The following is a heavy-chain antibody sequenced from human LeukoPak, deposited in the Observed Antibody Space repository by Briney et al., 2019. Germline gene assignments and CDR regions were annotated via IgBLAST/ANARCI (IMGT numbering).Heavy chain of an antibody. CDR2: ISSSSSTI. CDR3: ARTPYYYGSGSYAFDI. CDR1: GFTFSSYS. J-gene: IGHJ3*02. V-gene: IGHV3-48*02. D-gene: IGHD3-10*01. Sequence: GGSLRLSCAASGFTFSSYSMNWVRQAPGKGLEWVSYISSSSSTIYYADSVKGRFTISRDNAKNSLYLQMNSLRDEDTAVYYCARTPYYYGSGSYAFDIWGQGTMVTVSS.